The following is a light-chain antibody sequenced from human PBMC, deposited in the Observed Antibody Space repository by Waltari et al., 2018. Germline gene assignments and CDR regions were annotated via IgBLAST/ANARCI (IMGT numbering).Light chain of an antibody. CDR1: SSDIGGHSS. Sequence: QSALSQPASVSGSPGQSITISCTGTSSDIGGHSSVSWYQQHPGKAPKLMIYDVRNRPSGVSYRCSCSKSANTASQTISGLQAEDEADYYCSSYTDSFTVVFGGGTRLTVL. J-gene: IGLJ3*02. V-gene: IGLV2-14*03. CDR2: DVR. CDR3: SSYTDSFTVV.